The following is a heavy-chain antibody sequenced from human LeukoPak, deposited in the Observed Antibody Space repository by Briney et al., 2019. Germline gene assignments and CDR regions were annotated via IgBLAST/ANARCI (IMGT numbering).Heavy chain of an antibody. CDR3: ARGRSAAAAQNWFDP. Sequence: ASVKVSCKASGYTFTGYYMHWVRQATGQGLEWMGWMNPNSGNTGYAQKFQGRVTITRNTSISTAYMELSSLRSEDTAVYYCARGRSAAAAQNWFDPWGQGTLVTVSS. D-gene: IGHD6-13*01. J-gene: IGHJ5*02. V-gene: IGHV1-8*03. CDR2: MNPNSGNT. CDR1: GYTFTGYY.